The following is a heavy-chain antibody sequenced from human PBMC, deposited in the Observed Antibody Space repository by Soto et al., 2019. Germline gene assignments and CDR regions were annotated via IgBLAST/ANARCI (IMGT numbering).Heavy chain of an antibody. Sequence: EVQLLESGGGLVQPGGSLRLSCAASGFTFSNYAMSWVRQAPGKGLEWVSAISGSGGSTYYADSVKGRFTISRDNSKNTLYVQMNSLRVEGTAVYYSAKRDVVAAGNNWFDPWGQGTLITVSS. CDR3: AKRDVVAAGNNWFDP. V-gene: IGHV3-23*01. CDR1: GFTFSNYA. D-gene: IGHD2-2*01. J-gene: IGHJ5*02. CDR2: ISGSGGST.